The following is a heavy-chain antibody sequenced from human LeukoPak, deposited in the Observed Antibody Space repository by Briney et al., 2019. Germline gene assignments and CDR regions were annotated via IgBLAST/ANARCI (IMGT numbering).Heavy chain of an antibody. D-gene: IGHD1-7*01. CDR2: INHSGST. J-gene: IGHJ5*02. CDR3: ARATWNYDLNWFDP. CDR1: GGSFSGYY. V-gene: IGHV4-34*01. Sequence: SETLSLTCAVYGGSFSGYYWSWIRQPPGKGLEWIGEINHSGSTNYNPSLKSRVTISVDTSKNQFSLKLSSVTAADTAVYYCARATWNYDLNWFDPWGQGTLVTVSS.